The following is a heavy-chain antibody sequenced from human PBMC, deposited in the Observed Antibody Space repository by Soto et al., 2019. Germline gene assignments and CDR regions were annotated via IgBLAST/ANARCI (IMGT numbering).Heavy chain of an antibody. J-gene: IGHJ4*02. CDR3: ARASDGGNSFFDY. V-gene: IGHV4-30-4*01. Sequence: SETLSLTCTVSGGSISSGDYYWSWIRQPPGKGLEWIGYIYYSGSTYYNPSLKSRVTISVDTSKNQFSLKLSSVTAADMALYYCARASDGGNSFFDYWGQGTLVTVTS. D-gene: IGHD2-21*02. CDR1: GGSISSGDYY. CDR2: IYYSGST.